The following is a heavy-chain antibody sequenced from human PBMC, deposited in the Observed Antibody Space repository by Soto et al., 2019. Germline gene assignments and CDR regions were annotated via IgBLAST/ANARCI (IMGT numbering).Heavy chain of an antibody. D-gene: IGHD3-22*01. Sequence: PSETLSLTCTVSGGSVSSGSYYWSWIRQPPGKGLEWIGYIYYSGSSFYNPSLKSRVTISVDASETLFSLNLRSVTAADTALYYCARRNDGYYYIGFDIWAQGTMVNVSS. V-gene: IGHV4-61*01. CDR3: ARRNDGYYYIGFDI. J-gene: IGHJ3*02. CDR1: GGSVSSGSYY. CDR2: IYYSGSS.